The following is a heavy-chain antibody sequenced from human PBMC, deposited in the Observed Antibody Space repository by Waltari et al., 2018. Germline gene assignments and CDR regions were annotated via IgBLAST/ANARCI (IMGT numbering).Heavy chain of an antibody. V-gene: IGHV3-21*01. CDR2: ISSSSSYI. CDR3: ARGPPRAPFDY. CDR1: GFTFSSYS. Sequence: EVQLVESGGGLVKPGGSLRLSCAASGFTFSSYSMNWVRQAPGKGMGWVSSISSSSSYIYYADSVKGRFTSSRDNAKNSLYLQMNSLRAEDTAVYYCARGPPRAPFDYWGQGTLVTVSS. J-gene: IGHJ4*02.